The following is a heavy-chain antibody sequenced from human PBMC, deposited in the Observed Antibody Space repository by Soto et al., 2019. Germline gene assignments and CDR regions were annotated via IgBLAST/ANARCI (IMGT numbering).Heavy chain of an antibody. Sequence: QVQLVQSGAAVRKPGASVTVSCRSSGDSFNDYYIPWVRQAPGQGFEWMGWINPNGGVTRYAQKFQGWVSMTRDTSIRTVYMQRSSLRSDDTAVYYGARESGGATATLDYYYFYMDVWGTGTTVTVSS. D-gene: IGHD5-12*01. J-gene: IGHJ6*03. V-gene: IGHV1-2*04. CDR3: ARESGGATATLDYYYFYMDV. CDR2: INPNGGVT. CDR1: GDSFNDYY.